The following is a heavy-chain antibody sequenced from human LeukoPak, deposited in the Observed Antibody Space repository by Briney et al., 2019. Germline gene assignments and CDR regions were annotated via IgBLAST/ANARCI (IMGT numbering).Heavy chain of an antibody. J-gene: IGHJ4*02. CDR3: ARESWDAAMSFDH. CDR1: GYTFTSYS. Sequence: ASVKVSCKTSGYTFTSYSINWVRQAPGQGLEWMGWITIYNGHTNYAQKFQGKVTMATDTSTSTAYMELWSLRSDDTAVYYCARESWDAAMSFDHWGQGTLVTVSS. D-gene: IGHD1-26*01. V-gene: IGHV1-18*01. CDR2: ITIYNGHT.